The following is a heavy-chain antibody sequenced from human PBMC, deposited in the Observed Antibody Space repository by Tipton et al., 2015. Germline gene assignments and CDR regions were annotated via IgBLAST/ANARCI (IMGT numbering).Heavy chain of an antibody. D-gene: IGHD3-3*01. V-gene: IGHV4-59*01. CDR3: ARVQYSDFSFDY. Sequence: TLSLTCTVSGGSIRSFYWSWIRQPPGKGLEWIGYISYSGSTNYNTSLKSRVTISVDTPKNQFSLKLSSVTAADTAVHYCARVQYSDFSFDYWGQGTLVTVSS. J-gene: IGHJ4*02. CDR2: ISYSGST. CDR1: GGSIRSFY.